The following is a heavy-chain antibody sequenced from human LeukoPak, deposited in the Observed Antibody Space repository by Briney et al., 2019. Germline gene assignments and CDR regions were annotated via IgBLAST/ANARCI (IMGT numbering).Heavy chain of an antibody. CDR1: DDSITMYY. Sequence: NPSETLSLTCSVSDDSITMYYWTWIRQPPGKGLEWIGYVDHTGSTNYNPSLKSRVTISVDTSKNQFSLKLSSVTAAATAVYYCARGIGGYSYGYSNYYMDAWGKGTTVTISS. V-gene: IGHV4-59*08. CDR3: ARGIGGYSYGYSNYYMDA. J-gene: IGHJ6*03. CDR2: VDHTGST. D-gene: IGHD5-18*01.